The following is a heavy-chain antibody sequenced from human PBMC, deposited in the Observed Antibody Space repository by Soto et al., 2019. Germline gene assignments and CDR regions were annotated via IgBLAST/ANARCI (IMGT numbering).Heavy chain of an antibody. D-gene: IGHD3-16*01. CDR1: GDTFRSHG. CDR2: IIPILGTT. CDR3: ARVGVMVSKYVYYYARDV. V-gene: IGHV1-69*01. J-gene: IGHJ6*02. Sequence: QVQLVQSGAEVKKPGSSVKVSCKASGDTFRSHGISWVRQAPGQGLEWMGGIIPILGTTNYAQKFQDRVTIIADESTSTVYMELGIVRPDDTAVYYCARVGVMVSKYVYYYARDVWGQGTTVTVSS.